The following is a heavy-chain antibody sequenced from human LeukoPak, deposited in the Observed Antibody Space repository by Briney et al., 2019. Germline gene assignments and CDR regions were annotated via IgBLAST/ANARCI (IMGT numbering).Heavy chain of an antibody. V-gene: IGHV4-59*01. CDR3: ARVRIDYGDLVDV. CDR2: IYYSGST. J-gene: IGHJ6*04. D-gene: IGHD4-17*01. CDR1: GCSISSYY. Sequence: SETLSLTCTVSGCSISSYYWTWIRQPPGKGLEGIGDIYYSGSTTYNTSLKSRVTISVDTSKNQFSLKLSSVTAADTAVYYCARVRIDYGDLVDVWGKGTTVTVSS.